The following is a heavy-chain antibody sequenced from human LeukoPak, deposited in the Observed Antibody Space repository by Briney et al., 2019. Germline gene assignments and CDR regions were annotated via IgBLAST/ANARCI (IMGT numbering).Heavy chain of an antibody. CDR2: INHSGST. V-gene: IGHV4-34*01. J-gene: IGHJ5*02. CDR1: GGSFGGYY. D-gene: IGHD2-15*01. Sequence: SETRSLTCAVDGGSFGGYYWGWIRQPPGKVLEWIGEINHSGSTNYNPSLKSRVTRSVDASKTQFSLKLRSVPAADTAVYYCARSPVVVAARWFAPWGQGTLVTVSS. CDR3: ARSPVVVAARWFAP.